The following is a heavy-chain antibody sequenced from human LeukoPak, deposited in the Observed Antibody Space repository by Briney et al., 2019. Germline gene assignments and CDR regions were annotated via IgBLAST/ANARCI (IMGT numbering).Heavy chain of an antibody. CDR3: AREGGSPGYYYYGMDV. V-gene: IGHV4-61*01. CDR1: GGSISSSSYY. J-gene: IGHJ6*02. D-gene: IGHD1-26*01. CDR2: IYYSGST. Sequence: SETLSLTCTVSGGSISSSSYYWSWIRQPPGKGLEWIGYIYYSGSTNYNPSLKSRVTISVDTSKNQFSLKLSSVTAADTAVYYCAREGGSPGYYYYGMDVWGQGTTVTVSS.